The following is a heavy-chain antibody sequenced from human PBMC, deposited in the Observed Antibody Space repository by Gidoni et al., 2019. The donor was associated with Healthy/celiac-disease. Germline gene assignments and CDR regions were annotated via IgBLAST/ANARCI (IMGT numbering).Heavy chain of an antibody. Sequence: QLQLQESGPGLVKPSETLSLTCTVSGGSISSSSYYWGWIRQPPGKGLEWIGSIYYSGSTYYNPSLTRRVTISVDTSKNQFSLKLSSVTAADTAVYYCARQSIGSSVNFDYWGQGTLVTVSS. CDR1: GGSISSSSYY. V-gene: IGHV4-39*01. J-gene: IGHJ4*02. D-gene: IGHD6-6*01. CDR3: ARQSIGSSVNFDY. CDR2: IYYSGST.